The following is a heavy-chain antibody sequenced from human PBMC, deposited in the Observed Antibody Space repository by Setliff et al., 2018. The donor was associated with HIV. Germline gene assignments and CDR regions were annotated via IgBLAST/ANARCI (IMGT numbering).Heavy chain of an antibody. CDR3: AKQVSGYFDY. CDR2: IKQSGSEI. Sequence: GGSLRLSCSASGFTFAIHWMKWVRQAPGKGLEWVATIKQSGSEIYYMDSVKGRVTVSRDNDKNVMFLQMDSLTVEDAGVYYCAKQVSGYFDYWGQGTLVTVSS. D-gene: IGHD3-10*01. V-gene: IGHV3-7*01. J-gene: IGHJ4*01. CDR1: GFTFAIHW.